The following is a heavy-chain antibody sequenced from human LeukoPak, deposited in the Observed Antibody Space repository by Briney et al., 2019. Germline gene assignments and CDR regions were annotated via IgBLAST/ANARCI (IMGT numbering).Heavy chain of an antibody. CDR1: GYYIAHGFF. D-gene: IGHD2-15*01. Sequence: PSETLSLTCTVSGYYIAHGFFWAWIRQPPGGGLEWIGSLYHSGTTYYNTSLKSRISTSVDTSKNQFSLKLRLVTAADTAVYYCARVEVPRDINDWYFDLWGRGTLVTVSS. CDR2: LYHSGTT. V-gene: IGHV4-38-2*02. J-gene: IGHJ2*01. CDR3: ARVEVPRDINDWYFDL.